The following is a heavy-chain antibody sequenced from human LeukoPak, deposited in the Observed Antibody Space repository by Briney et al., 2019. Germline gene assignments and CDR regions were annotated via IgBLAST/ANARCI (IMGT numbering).Heavy chain of an antibody. V-gene: IGHV4-4*02. Sequence: SGTLSLTCAVSGGSISSSNWWSWVRQPPGKGLEWIGEIYHSGSTNYNPSLKSRVTISVDKSKNQFSLKLSSVTAADTAVYNCARDRGRASSWYDYWGQGTLVTVSS. CDR2: IYHSGST. D-gene: IGHD6-13*01. J-gene: IGHJ4*02. CDR1: GGSISSSNW. CDR3: ARDRGRASSWYDY.